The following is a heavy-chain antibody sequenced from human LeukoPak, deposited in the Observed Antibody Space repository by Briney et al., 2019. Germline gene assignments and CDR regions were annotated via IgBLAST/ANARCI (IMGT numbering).Heavy chain of an antibody. V-gene: IGHV3-23*01. Sequence: GGSLRLSCAASGFTFSTYSMTWVRQAPGKGLEWVSSIYGSGERTFYADSVRGRFTVSRDNSKNTLYLEMNSLRAEDTAVYFCAKDVVPDSGWDLDHWGQGTLVTVPS. D-gene: IGHD6-19*01. CDR2: IYGSGERT. J-gene: IGHJ4*02. CDR1: GFTFSTYS. CDR3: AKDVVPDSGWDLDH.